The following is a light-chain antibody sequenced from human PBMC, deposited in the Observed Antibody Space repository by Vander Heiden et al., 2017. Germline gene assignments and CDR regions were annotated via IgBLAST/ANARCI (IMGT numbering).Light chain of an antibody. CDR2: GVS. Sequence: QSALTQPHSASGSPGQSVTSSCTGTSSDVGSYNCVSWYQQHPGKAPKLLIYGVSKRPSGVPDRFSGSKSGNTASLTVSGLQAEDEADYYCSSYVGSNNYVFGTGTKVSVL. J-gene: IGLJ1*01. CDR1: SSDVGSYNC. V-gene: IGLV2-8*01. CDR3: SSYVGSNNYV.